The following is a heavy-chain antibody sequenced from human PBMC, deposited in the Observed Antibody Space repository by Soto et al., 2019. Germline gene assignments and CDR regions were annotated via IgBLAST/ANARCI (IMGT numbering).Heavy chain of an antibody. D-gene: IGHD6-13*01. CDR2: IYHSGRT. J-gene: IGHJ4*02. V-gene: IGHV4-4*02. Sequence: QVQLQESGPGLVKPSGTLSLTCAVSGGSITSDDNWWSWVRQPPGKGLEWIGEIYHSGRTNYNPTLNSRVTISVDKSKNQFSLKLTSVTAADTAVYYCVSSSWFSLDYWGQGTLVTVSS. CDR1: GGSITSDDNW. CDR3: VSSSWFSLDY.